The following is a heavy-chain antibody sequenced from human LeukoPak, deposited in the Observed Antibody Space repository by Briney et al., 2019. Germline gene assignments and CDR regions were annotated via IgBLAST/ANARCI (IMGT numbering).Heavy chain of an antibody. CDR3: ARGSGYCSGGSCYLGY. D-gene: IGHD2-15*01. V-gene: IGHV4-59*01. CDR2: IYYSGST. CDR1: GGSISSYY. J-gene: IGHJ4*02. Sequence: SETLSLTCTVSGGSISSYYWSWIRQPPGKGLEWIGYIYYSGSTNYNPSLKRRVTISVDTSKNQFSLKLSSVTAADTAVYYCARGSGYCSGGSCYLGYWGQGTLVTVSS.